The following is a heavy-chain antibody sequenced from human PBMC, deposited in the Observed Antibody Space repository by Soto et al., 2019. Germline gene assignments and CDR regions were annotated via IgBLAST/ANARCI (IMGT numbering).Heavy chain of an antibody. J-gene: IGHJ4*02. CDR1: GFTVSNNY. CDR2: IYSGGNT. D-gene: IGHD6-13*01. Sequence: HPGGSLRLSCAASGFTVSNNYMTWVRRAPGKGLEWVSIIYSGGNTDYADSVKDRFIISRDDSNNTLYLQMNNLTAEDTALYYCATTYSSTWFIYWGQGTLVTVSS. V-gene: IGHV3-66*01. CDR3: ATTYSSTWFIY.